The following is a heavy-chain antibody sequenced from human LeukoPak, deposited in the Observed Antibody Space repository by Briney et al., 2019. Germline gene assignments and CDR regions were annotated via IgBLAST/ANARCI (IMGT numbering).Heavy chain of an antibody. V-gene: IGHV3-48*01. CDR3: AKVGGRGSRYCTNGVCYGYMDV. J-gene: IGHJ6*03. CDR1: GFTFSSYS. Sequence: PGGSLRLSCAASGFTFSSYSMNWVRQAPGKGLEWVSYISSSSSTIYYADSVKGRFTISRDNAKNSLYLQMNSLRAEDTAVYYCAKVGGRGSRYCTNGVCYGYMDVWGKGTTVTVSS. D-gene: IGHD2-8*01. CDR2: ISSSSSTI.